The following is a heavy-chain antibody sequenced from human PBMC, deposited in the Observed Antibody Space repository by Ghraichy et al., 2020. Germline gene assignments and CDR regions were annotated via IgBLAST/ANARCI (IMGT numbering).Heavy chain of an antibody. Sequence: GGSLRLSCAASGFTVSSNYMSWVRQAPGKGLEWVSVIYSGGSTYYADSVKGRFTISRDNSKNTLYLQMNSLRAEDTAVYYCARGPSASMIVVWGQGTLVTVSS. D-gene: IGHD3-22*01. V-gene: IGHV3-53*01. CDR2: IYSGGST. CDR3: ARGPSASMIVV. J-gene: IGHJ4*02. CDR1: GFTVSSNY.